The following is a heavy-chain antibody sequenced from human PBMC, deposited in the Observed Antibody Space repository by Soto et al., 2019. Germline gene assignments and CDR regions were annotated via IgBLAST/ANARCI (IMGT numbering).Heavy chain of an antibody. Sequence: SETLSLTCIVSGDSVTSGSYYWTWLQQPPGKGLEWIGYISYTGRTKYNPSLQSRVTISVDTSKNDFSLNLSSVTAADMAVYFCARECGLLPYYVMNVCGHGTAVTVYS. J-gene: IGHJ6*02. CDR1: GDSVTSGSYY. CDR2: ISYTGRT. V-gene: IGHV4-61*03. CDR3: ARECGLLPYYVMNV.